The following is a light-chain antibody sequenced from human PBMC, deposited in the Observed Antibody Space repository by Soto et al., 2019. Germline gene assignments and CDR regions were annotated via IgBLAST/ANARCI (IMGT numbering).Light chain of an antibody. J-gene: IGLJ1*01. CDR2: GNS. V-gene: IGLV1-40*01. CDR3: QSYDSSLSSYV. CDR1: SSNIGAGYD. Sequence: QAVVTQPPSVSGAPGQRVTISCTGSSSNIGAGYDVHWYQQLPGRAPKLLIYGNSNRPSGVPDRFSGSKSGTSASLAITGLQAEDEADYYCQSYDSSLSSYVFGTGTKLTVL.